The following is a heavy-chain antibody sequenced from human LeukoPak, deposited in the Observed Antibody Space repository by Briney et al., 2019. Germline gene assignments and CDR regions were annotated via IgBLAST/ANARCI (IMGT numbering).Heavy chain of an antibody. V-gene: IGHV3-48*02. CDR3: ATDQRYAFDY. Sequence: GGSLRLSCATSGFSFTDHPMNWVRQAPGKGLEWISNIRTTAEGAKYAYYADSVKGRVTISRDDGKNTLYLHMNSLRDDDTAVYYCATDQRYAFDYWGQGILVTVSS. CDR2: IRTTAEGAKYA. CDR1: GFSFTDHP. J-gene: IGHJ4*02. D-gene: IGHD3-9*01.